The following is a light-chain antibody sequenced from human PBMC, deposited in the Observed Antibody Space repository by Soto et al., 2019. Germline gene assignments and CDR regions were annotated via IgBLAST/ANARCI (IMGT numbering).Light chain of an antibody. V-gene: IGKV4-1*01. J-gene: IGKJ5*01. CDR3: QQYHSDPIT. CDR1: QRFLSSSNNKNY. Sequence: FVMTQSPDSLAVSLXXXXTXXXXXIQRFLSSSNNKNYLAWFQQKLGQPPKLLIYWASTRESGVPDRFSGSGSATDFTLTISSLQAEDVAVYYCQQYHSDPITFGQGTRLEIK. CDR2: WAS.